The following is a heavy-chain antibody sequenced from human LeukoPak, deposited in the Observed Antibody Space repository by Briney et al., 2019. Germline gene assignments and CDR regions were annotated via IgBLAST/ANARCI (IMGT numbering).Heavy chain of an antibody. V-gene: IGHV3-23*01. J-gene: IGHJ4*02. Sequence: GSLRLSCAASGFTFSSYVMSWVRQAPGEGLEWVSSISVSGGSTYYADSVKGRFTISRDTSKNTLYLQMNSLRAEDTAVYYCARESGVQLRYFAERYYFDYWGQGTLVTVSS. CDR1: GFTFSSYV. D-gene: IGHD3-9*01. CDR3: ARESGVQLRYFAERYYFDY. CDR2: ISVSGGST.